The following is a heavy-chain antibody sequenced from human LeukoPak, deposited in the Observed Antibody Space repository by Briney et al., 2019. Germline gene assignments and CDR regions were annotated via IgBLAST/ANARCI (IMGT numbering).Heavy chain of an antibody. V-gene: IGHV3-23*01. D-gene: IGHD6-19*01. J-gene: IGHJ4*02. CDR1: GFIFNNYA. CDR3: AKDGGGWYTSGWYYFDY. CDR2: ISGSGSNT. Sequence: PGGSLRLSCAASGFIFNNYAMNWVRQAPGKGLEWVSAISGSGSNTYYADSVKGRFTISRDNSKNTLYLQMNSLRAEDTAVYYCAKDGGGWYTSGWYYFDYWGQGTLVTVSS.